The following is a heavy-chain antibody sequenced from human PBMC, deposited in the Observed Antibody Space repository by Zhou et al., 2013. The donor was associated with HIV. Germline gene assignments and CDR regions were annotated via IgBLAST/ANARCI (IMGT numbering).Heavy chain of an antibody. CDR1: AYSLSDLS. CDR3: ARALSATWIGGGFFYMDV. V-gene: IGHV1-18*01. Sequence: QVQLVQSGADVKKPGTSVRVSCKVLAYSLSDLSIHWVRQSPGKGLEWMGWISSYRGHTNYAQKLQGRVSVTTDTSTNTAYMELRSLRSDDTAVYYCARALSATWIGGGFFYMDVWGNGSPVTVSS. J-gene: IGHJ6*03. D-gene: IGHD6-25*01. CDR2: ISSYRGHT.